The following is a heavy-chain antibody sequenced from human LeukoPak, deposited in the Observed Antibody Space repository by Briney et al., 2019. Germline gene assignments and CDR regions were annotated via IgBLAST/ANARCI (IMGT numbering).Heavy chain of an antibody. CDR1: GFTFSTYA. Sequence: GGSLRLSCAASGFTFSTYAMSWVRQPPGKGLEWVSAFSGSGGTYYADSVKGRFTISRDNAKGSLYLQMNSLRVEDTAVYYCARGRQSDIWGQGTMVTVSS. CDR3: ARGRQSDI. D-gene: IGHD4-11*01. J-gene: IGHJ3*02. V-gene: IGHV3-23*01. CDR2: FSGSGGT.